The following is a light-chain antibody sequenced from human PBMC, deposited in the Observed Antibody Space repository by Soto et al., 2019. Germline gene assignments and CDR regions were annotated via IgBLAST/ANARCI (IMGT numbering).Light chain of an antibody. CDR2: DVT. Sequence: QSALTQPPAASGSPGQSVTISCTGTSSNIGGYNYVSWYQQHPGKAPKLMIYDVTKRPSGVPDRFSGSQSGNTASLTVSGLQADDEADYYCSAYAGSNNFVVFGGGTKLTVL. V-gene: IGLV2-8*01. CDR3: SAYAGSNNFVV. J-gene: IGLJ3*02. CDR1: SSNIGGYNY.